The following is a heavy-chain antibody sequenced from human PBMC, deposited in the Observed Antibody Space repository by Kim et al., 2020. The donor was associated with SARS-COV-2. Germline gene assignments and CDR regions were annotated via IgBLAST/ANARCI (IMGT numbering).Heavy chain of an antibody. J-gene: IGHJ4*02. D-gene: IGHD1-26*01. V-gene: IGHV1-18*01. CDR3: AREWGATGGGLDDY. Sequence: AQKLQGRVTMTTDTSTSTAYMELRSLRSDDTAVYYCAREWGATGGGLDDYWGQGTLVTVSS.